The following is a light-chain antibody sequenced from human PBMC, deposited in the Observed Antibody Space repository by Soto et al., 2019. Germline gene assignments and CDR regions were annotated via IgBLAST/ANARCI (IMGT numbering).Light chain of an antibody. CDR2: RAS. V-gene: IGKV1-12*01. Sequence: DIQMTQSPSSVPASVGDRVTITCRASQGITSWLAWYQQEPGKAPKLLIYRASNLQSGVPSRFSGSGSGTDFTLTISGLQPADFATYYCQQTTTYPLTFGGRTKVDIK. J-gene: IGKJ4*01. CDR3: QQTTTYPLT. CDR1: QGITSW.